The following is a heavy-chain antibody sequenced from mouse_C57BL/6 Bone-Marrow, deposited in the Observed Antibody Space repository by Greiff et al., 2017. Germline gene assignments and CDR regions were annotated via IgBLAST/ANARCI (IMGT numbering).Heavy chain of an antibody. D-gene: IGHD1-2*01. J-gene: IGHJ4*01. CDR3: ARNGYLYSMDY. V-gene: IGHV1-52*01. CDR1: GYTFTSYW. Sequence: QVQLQQPGAELVRPGSSVKLSCKASGYTFTSYWMHWVKQRPIQGLAWIGNIDPSDSETHYNQKFKDKATLTVAKSSRTAYMQLSSLTSEYSAFYYCARNGYLYSMDYWGQGTSVTVSS. CDR2: IDPSDSET.